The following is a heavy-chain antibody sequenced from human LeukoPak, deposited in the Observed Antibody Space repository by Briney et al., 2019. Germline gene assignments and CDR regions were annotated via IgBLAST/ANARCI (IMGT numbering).Heavy chain of an antibody. Sequence: PSETLSLTCTVSGGSISSYYWSWIRQPPGKGLEWIGEINHSGSTNYNPSLKSRVTISVDTSKNQFSLKLSSVTAADTAVYYCASIPRGYSYGYRYWGQGTLVTVSS. CDR3: ASIPRGYSYGYRY. V-gene: IGHV4-34*01. CDR1: GGSISSYY. CDR2: INHSGST. J-gene: IGHJ4*02. D-gene: IGHD5-18*01.